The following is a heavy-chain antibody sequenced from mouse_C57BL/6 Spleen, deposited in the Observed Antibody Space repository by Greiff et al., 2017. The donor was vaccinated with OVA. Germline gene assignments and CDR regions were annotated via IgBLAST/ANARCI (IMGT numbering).Heavy chain of an antibody. D-gene: IGHD1-1*01. CDR2: IDPSDSYA. CDR1: GYTFTSYW. Sequence: QVQLQQPGAELVMPGASVKLSCKASGYTFTSYWMHWVKQRPGQGLEWIGEIDPSDSYANYNQKFKGKSTLTVDKSSSTAYMQLSSLTSEDSAVYYCARNRDYYGSSYYFDYWGQGTTLTVSS. V-gene: IGHV1-69*01. J-gene: IGHJ2*01. CDR3: ARNRDYYGSSYYFDY.